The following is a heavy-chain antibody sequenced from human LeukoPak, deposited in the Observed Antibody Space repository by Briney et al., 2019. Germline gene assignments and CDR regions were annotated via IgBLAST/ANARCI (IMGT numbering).Heavy chain of an antibody. CDR3: AREYAATYYYGSGRGYYFDY. D-gene: IGHD3-10*01. J-gene: IGHJ4*02. CDR1: GYTFTGYY. Sequence: ASVSVSCKASGYTFTGYYMHWVRQAPGQGLEWMGWINPNSGGTNYAQKFQGRVTLTRDTSISTAYMELSRLRSDDTAVYYCAREYAATYYYGSGRGYYFDYWGQGTLVTVSS. V-gene: IGHV1-2*02. CDR2: INPNSGGT.